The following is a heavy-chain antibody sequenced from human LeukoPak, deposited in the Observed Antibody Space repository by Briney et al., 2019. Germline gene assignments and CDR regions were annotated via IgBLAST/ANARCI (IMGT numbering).Heavy chain of an antibody. D-gene: IGHD3-10*01. CDR2: INPSGGST. CDR3: ARDSSVRGAIDY. CDR1: GYTFTSYY. V-gene: IGHV1-46*01. J-gene: IGHJ4*02. Sequence: ASVKVSCKASGYTFTSYYMHWVRQAPGQGLEWMGIINPSGGSTSYAQKFQGRVTMTRDTSTSTVYMELSSLGSEDTAVYYCARDSSVRGAIDYWGQGTLVTVSS.